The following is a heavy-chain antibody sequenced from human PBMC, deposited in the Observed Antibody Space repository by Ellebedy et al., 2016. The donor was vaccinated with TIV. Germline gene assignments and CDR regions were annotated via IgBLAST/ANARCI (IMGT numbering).Heavy chain of an antibody. Sequence: MPSETLSLTCTVSGVSISGFHWTWIRQPPGKGLEWIGYIYFSGSSNYNPSLKSRATMSVDTSKNQFSLKLSSVTAADTAVYYCVRWVGHFDFWGQGTLVTVSS. D-gene: IGHD1-26*01. V-gene: IGHV4-59*01. CDR3: VRWVGHFDF. CDR1: GVSISGFH. CDR2: IYFSGSS. J-gene: IGHJ4*02.